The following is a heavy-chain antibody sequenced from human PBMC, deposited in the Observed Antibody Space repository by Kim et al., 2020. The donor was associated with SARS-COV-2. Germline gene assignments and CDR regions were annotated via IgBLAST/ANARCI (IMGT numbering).Heavy chain of an antibody. V-gene: IGHV1-69*04. Sequence: ANYAQKFQGRVTITADKSTSTAYMELSSLRSEDTAVYYCARVGSGSYLDYGGQGTLVTVSS. CDR3: ARVGSGSYLDY. J-gene: IGHJ4*02. CDR2: A. D-gene: IGHD1-26*01.